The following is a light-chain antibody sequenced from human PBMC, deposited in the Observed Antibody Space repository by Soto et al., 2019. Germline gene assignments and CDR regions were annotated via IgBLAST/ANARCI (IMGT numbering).Light chain of an antibody. CDR3: EQYGSTPLT. J-gene: IGKJ4*01. V-gene: IGKV3-20*01. Sequence: EIVLTQSPGTLSLSPGERATLSCRASQSVSNNYLAWYQQKPGQAPRFLMYDASSRANGIPDRFSGSGSGRDFTLTISRLEPEDVAVYYCEQYGSTPLTFGGGTKVEIK. CDR1: QSVSNNY. CDR2: DAS.